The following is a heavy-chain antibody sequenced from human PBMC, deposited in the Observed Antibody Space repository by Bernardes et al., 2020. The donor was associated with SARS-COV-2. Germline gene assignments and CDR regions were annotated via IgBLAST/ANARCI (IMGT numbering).Heavy chain of an antibody. CDR3: ARVRCSSTSCYYFDY. V-gene: IGHV4-59*01. CDR1: GGSINRYT. D-gene: IGHD2-2*01. Sequence: SETLSLTCTVSGGSINRYTWSWIRQPPGKGLEWIGYIYYSGYTKYNPSLTSRVSMSVDTSKNRFSLNLNSVTAADTAVYYCARVRCSSTSCYYFDYWGQGTLVTVSS. CDR2: IYYSGYT. J-gene: IGHJ4*02.